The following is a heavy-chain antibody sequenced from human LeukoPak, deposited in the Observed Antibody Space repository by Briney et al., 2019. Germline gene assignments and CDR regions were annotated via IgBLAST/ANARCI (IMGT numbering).Heavy chain of an antibody. V-gene: IGHV3-21*01. CDR1: GFTFSSYS. CDR2: ISSSSSYI. CDR3: ARDTTLYSVDTVDCIDY. Sequence: PGGSLRLSCAASGFTFSSYSMNWVRQAPGKGLEWVSSISSSSSYIYYADSVKGRFTISRDNAKNSLYLQMNSLRAEDTAVYYCARDTTLYSVDTVDCIDYWGQGTLVTVSS. J-gene: IGHJ4*02. D-gene: IGHD5-12*01.